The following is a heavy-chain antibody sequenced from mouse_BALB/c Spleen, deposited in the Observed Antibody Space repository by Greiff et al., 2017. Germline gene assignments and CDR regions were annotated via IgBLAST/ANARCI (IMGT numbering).Heavy chain of an antibody. V-gene: IGHV5-17*02. D-gene: IGHD3-2*02. CDR3: ARNNTQKDYCDY. CDR1: GFTFSSFG. Sequence: EVQGVESGGGLVQPGGSRKLSCAASGFTFSSFGMHWVRQAPEKGLEWVAYISSGSSTIYYADTVKGRFTISRDNPKNTLFLQMNSLRSEDTAMYYCARNNTQKDYCDYWGQGTTLTVSS. J-gene: IGHJ2*01. CDR2: ISSGSSTI.